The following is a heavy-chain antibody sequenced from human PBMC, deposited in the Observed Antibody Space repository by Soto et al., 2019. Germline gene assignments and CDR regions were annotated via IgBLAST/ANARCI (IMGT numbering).Heavy chain of an antibody. D-gene: IGHD5-12*01. Sequence: SVKVSCKASGGTFSSYAISWARQAPGQGLEWMGGIIPIFGTANYAQKFQGRVTITADESTSTAYMELSSLRSEDTAVYYCARGRGYGNWFDPWGQGTLVTVSS. CDR2: IIPIFGTA. J-gene: IGHJ5*02. CDR3: ARGRGYGNWFDP. V-gene: IGHV1-69*13. CDR1: GGTFSSYA.